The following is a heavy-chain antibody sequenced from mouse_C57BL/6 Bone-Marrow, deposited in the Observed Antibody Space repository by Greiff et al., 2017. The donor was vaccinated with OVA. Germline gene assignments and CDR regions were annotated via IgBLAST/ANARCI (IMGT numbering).Heavy chain of an antibody. CDR2: IHPNSGST. Sequence: VQLQQPGAELVKPGASVKLSCKASGYTFTSYWMHWVKQRPGQGLEWIGMIHPNSGSTNYNEKFKSKATLTEDKSSSTAYMQLSSLTSEDSAVYYCARQLRYAMDYWGQGTSVTVSS. CDR1: GYTFTSYW. D-gene: IGHD4-1*02. J-gene: IGHJ4*01. CDR3: ARQLRYAMDY. V-gene: IGHV1-64*01.